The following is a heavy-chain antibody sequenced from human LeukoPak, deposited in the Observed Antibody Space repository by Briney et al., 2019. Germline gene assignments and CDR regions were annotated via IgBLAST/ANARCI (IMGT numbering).Heavy chain of an antibody. CDR1: GGSISSYY. J-gene: IGHJ2*01. V-gene: IGHV4-59*01. Sequence: PSETLSLTCTVSGGSISSYYWSWIRQPPGKGLEWIGYIYYSGSTNYNPSLKSRVTISVDTSKNQFSLKLSSVTAADTAVYYCARDRIAARHWYFDLWGQGTLVTVSS. CDR2: IYYSGST. CDR3: ARDRIAARHWYFDL. D-gene: IGHD6-6*01.